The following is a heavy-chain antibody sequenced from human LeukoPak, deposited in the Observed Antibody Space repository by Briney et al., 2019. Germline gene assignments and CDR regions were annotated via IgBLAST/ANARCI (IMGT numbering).Heavy chain of an antibody. Sequence: GGSLRLSCAASGFTFRDYYMNWIRQAPGKGLEWVSYISTSGSTIYYADSVKGRFTTSRDNAKNSLYLQMNSLRAEDTAVYYCARDLREDIVVVPAAMSSSWFDPWGQGTLVTVSS. V-gene: IGHV3-11*04. D-gene: IGHD2-2*01. CDR3: ARDLREDIVVVPAAMSSSWFDP. CDR2: ISTSGSTI. CDR1: GFTFRDYY. J-gene: IGHJ5*02.